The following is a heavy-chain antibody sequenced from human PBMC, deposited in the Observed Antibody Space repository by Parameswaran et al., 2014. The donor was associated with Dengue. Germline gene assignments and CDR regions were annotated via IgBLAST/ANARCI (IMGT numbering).Heavy chain of an antibody. V-gene: IGHV1-69*06. D-gene: IGHD2-15*01. J-gene: IGHJ6*02. CDR2: IIPIFGTA. Sequence: WVRQAPGQGLEWMGGIIPIFGTANYAQKFQGRVTITADKSTSTAYMELSSLRSEDTAVYYCARAQGVVAATPYYYGMDVWGQGTTVTVSS. CDR3: ARAQGVVAATPYYYGMDV.